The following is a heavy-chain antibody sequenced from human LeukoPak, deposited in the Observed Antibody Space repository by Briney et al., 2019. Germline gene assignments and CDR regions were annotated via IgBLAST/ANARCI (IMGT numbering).Heavy chain of an antibody. V-gene: IGHV1-8*01. CDR1: GYTFTSYD. CDR3: ATWPPDPTMIAD. D-gene: IGHD3-22*01. J-gene: IGHJ4*02. Sequence: ASVKVSCKASGYTFTSYDINWVRQATGQGLEWMGWMNPNSGNTGYAQKFQGRVTMTRDTSISTAYMEVSSLRSEDTAVYYCATWPPDPTMIADWGQGTLVTVSS. CDR2: MNPNSGNT.